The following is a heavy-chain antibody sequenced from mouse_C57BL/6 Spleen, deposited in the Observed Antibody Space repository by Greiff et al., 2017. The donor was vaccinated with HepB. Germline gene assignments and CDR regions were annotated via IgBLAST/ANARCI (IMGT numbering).Heavy chain of an antibody. CDR1: GYAFSSSW. CDR2: IYPGDGDT. D-gene: IGHD1-2*01. CDR3: AGITTADWYFDV. V-gene: IGHV1-82*01. J-gene: IGHJ1*03. Sequence: LEESGPELVKPGASVKISCKASGYAFSSSWMNWVKQRPGKGLEWIGRIYPGDGDTNYNGKFKGKATLTADKSSSTAYMQLSSLTSEDSAVYFCAGITTADWYFDVWGTGTTVTVSS.